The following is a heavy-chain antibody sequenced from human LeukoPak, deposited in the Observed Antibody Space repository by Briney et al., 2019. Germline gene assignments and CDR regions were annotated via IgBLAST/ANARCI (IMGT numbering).Heavy chain of an antibody. J-gene: IGHJ4*02. CDR3: AKHAGGILRSLHY. CDR2: IFIHGGET. V-gene: IGHV3-23*01. D-gene: IGHD5/OR15-5a*01. CDR1: GFTFSSYA. Sequence: GGSLGLSCAASGFTFSSYAMSWVRQAPGQGLEGVSGIFIHGGETYHAESVKGRFTTSRDNSKSTLYLQMSSLRADDTAVYYCAKHAGGILRSLHYWGQGTLVTVSS.